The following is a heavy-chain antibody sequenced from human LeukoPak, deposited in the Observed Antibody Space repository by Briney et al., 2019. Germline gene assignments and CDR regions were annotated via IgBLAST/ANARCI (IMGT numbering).Heavy chain of an antibody. D-gene: IGHD6-19*01. Sequence: RAGGSLRLSCAASGFTFSSYAMSWVRQAPGKGLEWVSAISGSGGSTYYADSVKGRFTISRDNSKNTLYLQMNSLRVEDTAIYYCAREAFYKSGWYSLFGHWGQGTLVTVSS. V-gene: IGHV3-23*01. CDR1: GFTFSSYA. CDR2: ISGSGGST. J-gene: IGHJ4*02. CDR3: AREAFYKSGWYSLFGH.